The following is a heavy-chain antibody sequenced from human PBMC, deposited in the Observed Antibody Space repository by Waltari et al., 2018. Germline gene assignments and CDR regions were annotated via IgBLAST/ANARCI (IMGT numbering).Heavy chain of an antibody. Sequence: QVQLVQSGAEVKKPGASVKVSCKASGYTFTSYGIRWVRQAPGQGLEWMGWISSYNVNTNHAQKLQGRVTMTTDTSTSTAYMELRSLRSDDTAVYYCASSSDYYDRSGGGFDYWGQGTLVTVSS. D-gene: IGHD3-22*01. J-gene: IGHJ4*02. CDR3: ASSSDYYDRSGGGFDY. CDR2: ISSYNVNT. V-gene: IGHV1-18*01. CDR1: GYTFTSYG.